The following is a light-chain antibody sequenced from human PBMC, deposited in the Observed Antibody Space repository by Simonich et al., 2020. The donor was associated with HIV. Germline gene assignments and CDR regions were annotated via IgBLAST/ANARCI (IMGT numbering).Light chain of an antibody. CDR2: LAS. J-gene: IGKJ1*01. CDR1: QSVLYSSNNKNY. Sequence: DIVMTQSPDSLAVSLGERATINCKSSQSVLYSSNNKNYLAWYQQKPGQPPKLRIYLASTRESGVPDRFSGSGSGTEFTLTISSLQSEDFAVYYCQQYNNWPWTFGQGTKVEIK. CDR3: QQYNNWPWT. V-gene: IGKV4-1*01.